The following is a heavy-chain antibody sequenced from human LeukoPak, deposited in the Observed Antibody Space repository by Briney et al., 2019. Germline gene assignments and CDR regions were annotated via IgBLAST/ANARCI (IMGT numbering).Heavy chain of an antibody. V-gene: IGHV3-11*01. D-gene: IGHD3-3*01. CDR1: GGSISSYY. J-gene: IGHJ4*02. Sequence: LSLTCTVSGGSISSYYMSWIRQAPGKGLEWVSYISSSGDTIYYADSVKGRFTISRDNAKNSLYLQMNSLRAEDTAVYYCASTRTFDYWGQGTLVTVSS. CDR3: ASTRTFDY. CDR2: ISSSGDTI.